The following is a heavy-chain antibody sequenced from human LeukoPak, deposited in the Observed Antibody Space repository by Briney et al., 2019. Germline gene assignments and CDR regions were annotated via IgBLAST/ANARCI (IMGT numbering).Heavy chain of an antibody. CDR3: ARSGYSYGYNWFDP. CDR2: IIHIFGTA. Sequence: SVTVSYKASGGTFSSYAISWVRQAPGQGLEWMGGIIHIFGTANYAQKFQGRVTITTDESTSTAYMELSSLRSEDTAVYYCARSGYSYGYNWFDPWGQGTLVTVSS. D-gene: IGHD5-18*01. J-gene: IGHJ5*02. CDR1: GGTFSSYA. V-gene: IGHV1-69*05.